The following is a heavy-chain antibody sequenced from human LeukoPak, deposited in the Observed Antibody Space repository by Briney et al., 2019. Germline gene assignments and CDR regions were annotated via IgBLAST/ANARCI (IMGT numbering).Heavy chain of an antibody. CDR3: ARGALQARPDY. J-gene: IGHJ4*02. Sequence: GGSLRLSCEASGFIFSHYAMHWVRQAPDKGLDWVAVIYHAGTIYAESVKGRFIISRDDSRNTLYLQTNSLKIEDTAVYFCARGALQARPDYWGQGTLITVSS. CDR1: GFIFSHYA. V-gene: IGHV3-33*01. D-gene: IGHD6-6*01. CDR2: IYHAGTI.